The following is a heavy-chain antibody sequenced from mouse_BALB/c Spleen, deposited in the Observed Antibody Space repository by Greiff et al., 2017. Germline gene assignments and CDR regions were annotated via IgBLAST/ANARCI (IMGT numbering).Heavy chain of an antibody. D-gene: IGHD4-1*01. V-gene: IGHV14-3*02. CDR2: IDPANGNT. J-gene: IGHJ2*01. CDR1: GFNIKDTY. Sequence: VQLQQSGAELVKPGASVKLSCTASGFNIKDTYMHWVKQRPEQGLEWIGRIDPANGNTKYDPKFQGKATITADTSSNTAYLQLSSLTSEDTAVYYCATNWAFDYWGQGTTRTVSS. CDR3: ATNWAFDY.